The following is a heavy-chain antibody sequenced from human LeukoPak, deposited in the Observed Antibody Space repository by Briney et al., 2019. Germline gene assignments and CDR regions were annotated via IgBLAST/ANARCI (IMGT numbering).Heavy chain of an antibody. V-gene: IGHV3-7*01. CDR3: ARVRSGWYFDY. CDR2: IKQDGSAK. Sequence: GGSLRLSCAASGFTFNNYWMSWVRQAPGKGLEWVANIKQDGSAKYYVDSVKGRFSISTDNAKNSLYLQMNSLRAEDTAVYYCARVRSGWYFDYWAQGTLVTVSS. CDR1: GFTFNNYW. D-gene: IGHD6-19*01. J-gene: IGHJ4*02.